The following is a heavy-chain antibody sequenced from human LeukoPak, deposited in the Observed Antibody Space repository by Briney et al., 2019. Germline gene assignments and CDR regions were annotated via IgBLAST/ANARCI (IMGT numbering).Heavy chain of an antibody. CDR1: GGSISSYY. CDR3: ARLTYYGSGSYLYFDL. D-gene: IGHD3-10*01. CDR2: IYYSGST. Sequence: SETLSLTCTVSGGSISSYYWTWIRQPPGKGLEWIGYIYYSGSTNYHPSLKSRVTISVDTSKNQFSLKLSSVTAADTAVYYCARLTYYGSGSYLYFDLWGRGTLVTVSS. V-gene: IGHV4-59*08. J-gene: IGHJ2*01.